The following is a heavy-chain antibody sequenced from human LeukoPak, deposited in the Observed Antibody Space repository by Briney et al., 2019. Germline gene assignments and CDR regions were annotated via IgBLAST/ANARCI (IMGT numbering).Heavy chain of an antibody. CDR2: IRSKAYGGTA. D-gene: IGHD6-13*01. J-gene: IGHJ4*02. V-gene: IGHV3-49*04. CDR1: GFIFGDYV. Sequence: GGSLRLSRTASGFIFGDYVMSWVRQAPGKGLECVGFIRSKAYGGTAEYAASVKGRFTISRDDSKSIAYLQMNSLKTEDTAVYYCTRSVAAAGNRHFDYWGQGTLVTVSS. CDR3: TRSVAAAGNRHFDY.